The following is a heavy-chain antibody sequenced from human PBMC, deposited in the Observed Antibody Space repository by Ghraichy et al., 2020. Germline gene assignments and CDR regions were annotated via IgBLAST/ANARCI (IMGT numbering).Heavy chain of an antibody. Sequence: SETLSLTCTVSGGSISSYYWSWIRQPPGKGLEWIGYIYYSGSTNYNPSLKSRVTISVDTSKNQFSLKLSSVTAADTAVYYCARGGCSSTSCYPTVVNYYYYYGMDVWCQGTTVTVSS. J-gene: IGHJ6*02. V-gene: IGHV4-59*01. CDR2: IYYSGST. CDR3: ARGGCSSTSCYPTVVNYYYYYGMDV. CDR1: GGSISSYY. D-gene: IGHD2-2*01.